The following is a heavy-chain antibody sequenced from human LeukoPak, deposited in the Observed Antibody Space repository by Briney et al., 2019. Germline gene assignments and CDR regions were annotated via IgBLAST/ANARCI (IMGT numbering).Heavy chain of an antibody. D-gene: IGHD3-9*01. CDR3: VRRVRYFGQNDY. CDR2: IYYTGST. J-gene: IGHJ4*02. CDR1: GASMSDYY. V-gene: IGHV4-59*08. Sequence: KPSETLSLTCTVSGASMSDYYWSWIRQPPGKRLEWIGYIYYTGSTNYNPSLKSRVTMSVDTSKSQISLKLSSVTAADSAVYYCVRRVRYFGQNDYWGQGTLVTVSS.